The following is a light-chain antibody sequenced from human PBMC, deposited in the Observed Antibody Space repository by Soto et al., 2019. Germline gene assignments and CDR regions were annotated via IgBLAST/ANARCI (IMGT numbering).Light chain of an antibody. J-gene: IGKJ3*01. CDR3: MQALQTPLT. CDR1: QSVLHSNGYNY. V-gene: IGKV2-28*01. CDR2: LGS. Sequence: DIVMTQAPLSLPVTPGEPACISCRSSQSVLHSNGYNYLDWYLQKPGQSPQLLIYLGSNRASGVPDRFSGSGSGTDFTLKISRVEAEDVGVYYCMQALQTPLTFGPGTKVDIK.